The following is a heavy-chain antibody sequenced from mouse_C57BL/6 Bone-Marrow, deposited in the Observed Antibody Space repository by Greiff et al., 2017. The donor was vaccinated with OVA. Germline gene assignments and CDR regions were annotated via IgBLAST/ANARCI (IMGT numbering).Heavy chain of an antibody. V-gene: IGHV1-9*01. Sequence: VHLVESGAELMKPGASVKLSCKATGYTFTGYWIEWVKQRPGHGLEWIGEILPGSGSTNYNEKFKGKATFTADTSSNTAYMQLSSLTTEDSAIYYCARHYGSSYEWFAYWGQGTLVTVSA. CDR2: ILPGSGST. D-gene: IGHD1-1*01. CDR1: GYTFTGYW. CDR3: ARHYGSSYEWFAY. J-gene: IGHJ3*01.